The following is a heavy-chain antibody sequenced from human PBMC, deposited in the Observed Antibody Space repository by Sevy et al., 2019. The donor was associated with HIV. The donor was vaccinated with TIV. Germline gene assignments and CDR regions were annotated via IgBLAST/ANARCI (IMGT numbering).Heavy chain of an antibody. CDR1: GFTFSSYS. D-gene: IGHD2-15*01. J-gene: IGHJ6*02. V-gene: IGHV3-21*01. CDR3: AGDGDCSGGSCYASVYYYYYGMDV. CDR2: ISSSSSYI. Sequence: GGSLRLSCAASGFTFSSYSMNWVRQAPGKGLEWVSSISSSSSYIYYADSVKGRFTISRDNAKNSLYLQMNSLRAEDTAVYYCAGDGDCSGGSCYASVYYYYYGMDVWGQGTTVTVSS.